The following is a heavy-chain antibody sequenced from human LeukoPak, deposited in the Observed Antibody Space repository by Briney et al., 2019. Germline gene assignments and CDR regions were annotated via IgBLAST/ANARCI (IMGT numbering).Heavy chain of an antibody. D-gene: IGHD3-3*01. CDR1: GYTFTCYY. J-gene: IGHJ6*03. CDR2: INPNSGGT. Sequence: ASVKVSCKGSGYTFTCYYMHWVRQAPGQGREWMGWINPNSGGTHYAHKLQGGVTLTRETHISADYMELSRLREDDTAVYYCARESGYYRAYYYYMDVWGKGTTVTVSS. V-gene: IGHV1-2*02. CDR3: ARESGYYRAYYYYMDV.